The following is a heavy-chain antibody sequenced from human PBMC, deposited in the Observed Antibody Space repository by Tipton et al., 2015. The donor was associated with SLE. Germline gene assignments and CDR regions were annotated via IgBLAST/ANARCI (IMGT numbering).Heavy chain of an antibody. CDR3: ARDAIPYYDYVVSAFDS. D-gene: IGHD3-16*01. Sequence: VQLVQSGGGLVQPGGSLRPSCAASGFTFSSYSMNWVRQAPGKGLEWVSYISSSSSTIYYADSVKGRFTISRDNAKNSLYLQMNSLRAEDTAVYYCARDAIPYYDYVVSAFDSWGQGTMVTVSS. CDR1: GFTFSSYS. CDR2: ISSSSSTI. V-gene: IGHV3-48*01. J-gene: IGHJ3*02.